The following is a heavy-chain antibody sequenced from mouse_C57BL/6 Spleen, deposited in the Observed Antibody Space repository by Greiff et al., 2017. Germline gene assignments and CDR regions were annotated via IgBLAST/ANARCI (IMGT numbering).Heavy chain of an antibody. V-gene: IGHV1-69*01. D-gene: IGHD1-1*02. Sequence: VQLQQSGAELVMPGASVKLSCKASGYTFTSYWMHWVKQRPGQGLEWIGEIDPSDSYTNYNQKFKGKSTLTVDKSSSTAYMQLSSLTSEDSAVYYCARGWEGYFDYWGQGTTLTVSS. CDR3: ARGWEGYFDY. J-gene: IGHJ2*01. CDR1: GYTFTSYW. CDR2: IDPSDSYT.